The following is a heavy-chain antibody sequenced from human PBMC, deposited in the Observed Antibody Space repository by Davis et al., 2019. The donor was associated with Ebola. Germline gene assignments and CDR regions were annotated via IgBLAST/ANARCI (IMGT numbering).Heavy chain of an antibody. CDR3: ARAYSGSHDFGDY. CDR2: ISSSSSYI. Sequence: PGGSLRLSCAASGFTFSSYSMNWVRQAPGKGLEWVSSISSSSSYIYYADSVKGRFTISRDNAKNSLYLQMNSLRAEDTAVYYCARAYSGSHDFGDYWGQGTLVTVSS. CDR1: GFTFSSYS. D-gene: IGHD1-26*01. J-gene: IGHJ4*02. V-gene: IGHV3-21*01.